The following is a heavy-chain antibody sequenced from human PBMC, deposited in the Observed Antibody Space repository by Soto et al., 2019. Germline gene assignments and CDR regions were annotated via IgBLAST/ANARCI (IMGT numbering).Heavy chain of an antibody. CDR1: GFTVSSNY. CDR3: ARSRVPTYGGWNSDL. D-gene: IGHD4-17*01. J-gene: IGHJ2*01. Sequence: EVQLVESGGGLIQPGGSLRLSCAASGFTVSSNYMSWVRQAPGKGLEWGSVIYSGGSTYYADSVKAILTISRDNSKNTLSLQMLELKTDGTAVYYCARSRVPTYGGWNSDLGGRGTLVTVSS. CDR2: IYSGGST. V-gene: IGHV3-53*01.